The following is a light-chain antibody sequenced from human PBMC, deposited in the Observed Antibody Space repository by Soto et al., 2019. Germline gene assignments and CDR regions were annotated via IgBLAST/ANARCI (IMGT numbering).Light chain of an antibody. CDR1: QSVNTNY. CDR2: GAS. Sequence: EIVLTQSPGTLSLSPGERATLSCRASQSVNTNYLAWYQQKSGQAPRLLIYGASSRATGIPDRFSGSGSGTDFTLTISRLEPEDFVAYFCQQYGSSPSTFGQGTRLEIK. CDR3: QQYGSSPST. V-gene: IGKV3-20*01. J-gene: IGKJ5*01.